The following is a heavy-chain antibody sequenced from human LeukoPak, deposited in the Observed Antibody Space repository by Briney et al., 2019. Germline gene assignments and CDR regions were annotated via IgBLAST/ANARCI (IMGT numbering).Heavy chain of an antibody. Sequence: PGGSLRLSCAASGFTFSSYSMNWVRQAPGKGLEWVSSISSSSSYIYYADSVKGRFTISRDNAKNSLYLQMNSLRAEDTAVYYCARAVPMARGVNYYDYWGQGTLVTVSS. CDR1: GFTFSSYS. V-gene: IGHV3-21*01. D-gene: IGHD3-10*01. CDR3: ARAVPMARGVNYYDY. CDR2: ISSSSSYI. J-gene: IGHJ4*02.